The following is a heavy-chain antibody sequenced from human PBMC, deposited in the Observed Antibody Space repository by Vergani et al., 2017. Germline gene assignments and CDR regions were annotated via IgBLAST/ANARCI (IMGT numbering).Heavy chain of an antibody. J-gene: IGHJ4*02. CDR1: GGTFSSYA. Sequence: QVQLVQSGAEVKKPGSSVKVSCKASGGTFSSYAISWVRQAPGQGLEWMGGIIPIFGTANYAQKFQGRVTITADESTSTAYMELSSLRSDDTAVYYCAREGDYYDSSGYYPENDYWGQGTLVTVSS. CDR3: AREGDYYDSSGYYPENDY. V-gene: IGHV1-69*01. D-gene: IGHD3-22*01. CDR2: IIPIFGTA.